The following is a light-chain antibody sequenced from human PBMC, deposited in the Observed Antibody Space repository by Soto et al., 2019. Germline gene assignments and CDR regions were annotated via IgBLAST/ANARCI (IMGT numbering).Light chain of an antibody. CDR2: GAS. V-gene: IGKV3-20*01. CDR3: QQHGSSPWT. J-gene: IGKJ1*01. Sequence: EVVLTQSPATLSLSPGEGATLSCRASQSVSSTYLAWFQQKPGQPPTLLIYGASSRATGIPDRFSGSGSGTDFSLTISRLEPEDFAVYYCQQHGSSPWTFGQGTKVDIK. CDR1: QSVSSTY.